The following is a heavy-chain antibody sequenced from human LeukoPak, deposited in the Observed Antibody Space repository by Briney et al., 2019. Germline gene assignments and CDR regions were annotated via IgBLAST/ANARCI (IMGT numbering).Heavy chain of an antibody. CDR3: ARDEARYSSGYYPNWFDP. Sequence: ASVKVSCKASGYXFTSYGISWVRQAPGQGLEWMGWISGYNGYTHYAHNLQGRVTMTTDTSTSTAYMELRSLRSDDTAMYYCARDEARYSSGYYPNWFDPWGQGTLVTVSS. CDR2: ISGYNGYT. D-gene: IGHD3-22*01. J-gene: IGHJ5*02. CDR1: GYXFTSYG. V-gene: IGHV1-18*01.